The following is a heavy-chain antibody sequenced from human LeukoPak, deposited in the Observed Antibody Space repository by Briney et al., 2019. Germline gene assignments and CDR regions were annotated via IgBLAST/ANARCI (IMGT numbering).Heavy chain of an antibody. CDR3: ARGRGYYDSSGGFGYYYYYMDV. V-gene: IGHV3-11*01. CDR2: ISSSGSTI. D-gene: IGHD3-22*01. Sequence: PGGSLRLSCAASGFTFSDYYMSWIRQAPGKGLEWVSYISSSGSTIYYADSVKGRFTISRDNAKNSLYLQMNSLRAEDTAVYYCARGRGYYDSSGGFGYYYYYMDVWGKGTTVTVSS. J-gene: IGHJ6*03. CDR1: GFTFSDYY.